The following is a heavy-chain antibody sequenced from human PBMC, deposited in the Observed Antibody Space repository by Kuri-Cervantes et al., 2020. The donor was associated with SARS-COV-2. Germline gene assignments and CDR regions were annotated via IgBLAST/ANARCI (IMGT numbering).Heavy chain of an antibody. D-gene: IGHD2-8*02. V-gene: IGHV4-4*02. Sequence: SCAVSGDSISDSNNWWSWVRRPPGKGLEWIGEIYHSGSTNYSPSFKSRVTMSIDTSKNNFSLKLNSVTAADTAVYYCARVRYCTATNCMPFCDYWGQGTLVTVSS. CDR3: ARVRYCTATNCMPFCDY. CDR2: IYHSGST. J-gene: IGHJ4*02. CDR1: GDSISDSNNW.